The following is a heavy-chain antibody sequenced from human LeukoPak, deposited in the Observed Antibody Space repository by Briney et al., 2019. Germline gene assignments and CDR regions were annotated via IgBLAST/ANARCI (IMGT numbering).Heavy chain of an antibody. CDR1: GGSISSSNW. D-gene: IGHD3-22*01. CDR3: ARGEHYYDSSGYYYDY. Sequence: SETLSLTCAVSGGSISSSNWWSWVRQPPGKGLEWIGEIYHSGSTNYNPSLKSRVTISVDKSKNQFSLKLSSVTAADTAVYYCARGEHYYDSSGYYYDYWGQGTLVTVSS. J-gene: IGHJ4*02. V-gene: IGHV4-4*02. CDR2: IYHSGST.